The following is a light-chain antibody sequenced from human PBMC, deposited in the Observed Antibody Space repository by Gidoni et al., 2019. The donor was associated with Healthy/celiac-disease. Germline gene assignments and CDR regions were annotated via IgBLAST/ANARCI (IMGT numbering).Light chain of an antibody. Sequence: IQMTQSTSSLSASVGDRVTITGRASQSISSYLNWYQQKPGKAPKLLIYAASSLQSGVPSRFSGSGSGTDFTLTISSLQPEDFATYYCQQSYSTPQTFGQGTKVEIK. CDR3: QQSYSTPQT. CDR1: QSISSY. V-gene: IGKV1-39*01. CDR2: AAS. J-gene: IGKJ1*01.